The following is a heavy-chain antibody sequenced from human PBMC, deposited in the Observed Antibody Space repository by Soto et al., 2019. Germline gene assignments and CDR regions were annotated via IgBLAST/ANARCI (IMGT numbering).Heavy chain of an antibody. J-gene: IGHJ6*02. CDR3: ARASGGWYGYYYYYGMDV. V-gene: IGHV4-34*01. CDR2: INHSGST. CDR1: GGSFSGYY. Sequence: QVQLQQWGAGLLKPSETLSLTCAVYGGSFSGYYWSWIRQPPGKGLEWIGEINHSGSTNYNPSLKSRVTISVDTSKHQFSLKLSAVTAADTAVYYCARASGGWYGYYYYYGMDVWGQGTTVTVSS. D-gene: IGHD6-19*01.